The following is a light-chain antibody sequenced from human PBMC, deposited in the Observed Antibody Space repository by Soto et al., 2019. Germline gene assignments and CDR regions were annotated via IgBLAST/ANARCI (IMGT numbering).Light chain of an antibody. CDR1: SSNIGNNY. CDR3: GTLASSLSAVV. V-gene: IGLV1-51*01. J-gene: IGLJ2*01. Sequence: QSVLTQPPSVSAAPGQKVTISSSGSSSNIGNNYVSWYQQLPGTAPKLLIYDNNKRPSGIPDRFSGSKSGTSATLGITGLQTGDEADYYCGTLASSLSAVVFGGGTKLTVL. CDR2: DNN.